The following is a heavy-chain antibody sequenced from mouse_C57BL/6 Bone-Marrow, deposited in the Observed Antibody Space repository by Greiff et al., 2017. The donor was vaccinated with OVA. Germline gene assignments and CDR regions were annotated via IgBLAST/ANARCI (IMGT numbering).Heavy chain of an antibody. D-gene: IGHD2-4*01. CDR1: GYSFTDYN. CDR3: ARSRDYGDY. CDR2: LNPNYGTT. Sequence: EVHLVESGPELVKPGASVKISCKASGYSFTDYNMNWVKQSNGKSLEWLGVLNPNYGTTSYNQKFKGKATLTVDQSSSTAYMQLNSLTSEDSAVYYCARSRDYGDYWGQGTTLTVSS. V-gene: IGHV1-39*01. J-gene: IGHJ2*01.